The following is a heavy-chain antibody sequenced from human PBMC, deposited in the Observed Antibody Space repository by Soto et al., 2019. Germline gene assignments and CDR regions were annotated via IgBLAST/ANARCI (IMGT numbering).Heavy chain of an antibody. CDR3: ARGITIFGVVIMVYYGMDV. Sequence: LRLSCAASGFTFSSYGMHWVRQAPGKGLEWVAVISYDGSNKYYADSVKGRFTISRDNSKNTLYLQMNSLRAEDTAVYYCARGITIFGVVIMVYYGMDVWGQGTTVTVSS. J-gene: IGHJ6*02. D-gene: IGHD3-3*01. CDR2: ISYDGSNK. V-gene: IGHV3-30*03. CDR1: GFTFSSYG.